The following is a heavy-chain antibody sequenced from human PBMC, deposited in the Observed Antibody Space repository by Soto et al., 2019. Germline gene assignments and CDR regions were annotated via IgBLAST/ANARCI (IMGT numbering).Heavy chain of an antibody. Sequence: GGSLRLSCAASGLTFSNYAMGWVRQAPGKGLEWVSAITGSGGSTYYADSVKGRFTISRDNSQNTLYLQVNSLRAEDTAVYYCAKAPDQGYGFYYFDYWGQGTLVTVSS. D-gene: IGHD5-18*01. V-gene: IGHV3-23*01. J-gene: IGHJ4*02. CDR1: GLTFSNYA. CDR3: AKAPDQGYGFYYFDY. CDR2: ITGSGGST.